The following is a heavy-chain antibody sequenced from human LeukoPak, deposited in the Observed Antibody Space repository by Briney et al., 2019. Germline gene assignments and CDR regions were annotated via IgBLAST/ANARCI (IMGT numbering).Heavy chain of an antibody. V-gene: IGHV5-51*01. Sequence: GESLKSSCKGSGYSFTSYWIGWVRQMPGKGLEWMGIIYPGDSDTRYSPSFQGQVTISADKSISTAYLQWSSLKASDTAMYYCASSGWYWVPVPTWWGQGTLVTVSS. D-gene: IGHD6-19*01. CDR3: ASSGWYWVPVPTW. CDR2: IYPGDSDT. J-gene: IGHJ4*02. CDR1: GYSFTSYW.